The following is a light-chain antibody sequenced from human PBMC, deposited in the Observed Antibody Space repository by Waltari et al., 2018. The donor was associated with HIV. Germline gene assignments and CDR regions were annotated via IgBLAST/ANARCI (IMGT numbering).Light chain of an antibody. V-gene: IGLV1-47*01. CDR2: TNN. J-gene: IGLJ3*02. CDR1: SSNIGIND. CDR3: AAWDGSLRGGV. Sequence: QSVLTQPPSASVTPGQRVTISCSGSSSNIGINDVSCYQHRPGTAPNLLIFTNNQRPSWVPERFSASKSGTSASLAISALQSDDEADYYCAAWDGSLRGGVFGGGTKLTV.